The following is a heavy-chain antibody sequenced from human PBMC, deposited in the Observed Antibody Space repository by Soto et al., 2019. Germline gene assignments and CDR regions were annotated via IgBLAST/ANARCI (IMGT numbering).Heavy chain of an antibody. CDR3: ARESRSAMVTWNWFDP. Sequence: PGGSLRLSCAASGFTFSSYGMHWVRQAPGKGLEWVAVIWYDGSNKYYADSVKGRFTISRDNSKNTLYLQMNSLRAEDTAVYYCARESRSAMVTWNWFDPWGQGTLVTVSS. D-gene: IGHD5-18*01. CDR2: IWYDGSNK. V-gene: IGHV3-33*01. CDR1: GFTFSSYG. J-gene: IGHJ5*02.